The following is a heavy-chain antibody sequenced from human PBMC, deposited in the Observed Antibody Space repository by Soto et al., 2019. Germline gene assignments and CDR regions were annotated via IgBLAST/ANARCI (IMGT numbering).Heavy chain of an antibody. CDR1: GYTFSNFW. D-gene: IGHD6-13*01. CDR3: ARSRRSSPYFDY. CDR2: IYPGDSET. J-gene: IGHJ4*02. Sequence: GESLKISCQCSGYTFSNFWIAWVRQLPGKGLEYMWLIYPGDSETRYSPSFHGKGTISADRSLGTAYLQWSSLEASGSAFYFCARSRRSSPYFDYWGQGALVTVSS. V-gene: IGHV5-51*01.